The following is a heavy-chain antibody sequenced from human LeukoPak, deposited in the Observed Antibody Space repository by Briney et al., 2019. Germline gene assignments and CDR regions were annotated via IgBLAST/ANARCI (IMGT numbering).Heavy chain of an antibody. J-gene: IGHJ4*02. D-gene: IGHD3-9*01. CDR1: GFTFSSYW. CDR2: INSDGSNT. V-gene: IGHV3-74*01. Sequence: GGSLRLSCAASGFTFSSYWMHWVRQAPGKGLVWVSRINSDGSNTSYADSVKGRFTISRDNAKNTLYLQMNSLRAGDTAVYYCARQGAKRPYYDILTSDYWGWGTLVTVSS. CDR3: ARQGAKRPYYDILTSDY.